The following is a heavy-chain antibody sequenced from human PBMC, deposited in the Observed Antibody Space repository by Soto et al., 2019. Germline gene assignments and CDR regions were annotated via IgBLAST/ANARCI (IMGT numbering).Heavy chain of an antibody. J-gene: IGHJ6*02. CDR1: GFTFSNAW. D-gene: IGHD3-3*01. Sequence: GESLKISCAASGFTFSNAWMNWVRQAPGKGLEWVGRIKSKTDGGTTDYAAPVKGRFTISRDDSKNTLYLQMNSLKTEDTAVYYCTTDNVLRFLEWSPATYYYYGMDVWGQGTTVTVSS. V-gene: IGHV3-15*07. CDR3: TTDNVLRFLEWSPATYYYYGMDV. CDR2: IKSKTDGGTT.